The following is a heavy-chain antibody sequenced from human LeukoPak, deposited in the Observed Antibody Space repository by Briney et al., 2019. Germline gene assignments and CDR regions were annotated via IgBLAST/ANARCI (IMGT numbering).Heavy chain of an antibody. D-gene: IGHD3-22*01. Sequence: AETLSLTCTVSRGSTSTYYWSWIRQPAGKGVEWIGRIYPSGNNNFNPSLVSRVTISIDTSKNHFPLKLSPVTAANTAVYYCARRRSWSPSYDSSGRLNWFVPWGQGTLVTVSS. J-gene: IGHJ5*02. V-gene: IGHV4-4*07. CDR3: ARRRSWSPSYDSSGRLNWFVP. CDR2: IYPSGNN. CDR1: RGSTSTYY.